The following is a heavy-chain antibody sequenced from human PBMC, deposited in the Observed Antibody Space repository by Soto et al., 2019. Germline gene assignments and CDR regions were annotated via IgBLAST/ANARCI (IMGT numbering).Heavy chain of an antibody. Sequence: QLRLVQSGGGVVQPGRSLRLSCTTSGFTFSSYSLHWVRQAPGKGLEWVALISYDGSNQYYADSVKGRFTVSRDDSKSTLFLQMTSLTAEDTAVYYCARTFSSTWLVASYWGQGTLVTVSS. CDR3: ARTFSSTWLVASY. J-gene: IGHJ4*02. CDR1: GFTFSSYS. D-gene: IGHD6-13*01. V-gene: IGHV3-30-3*01. CDR2: ISYDGSNQ.